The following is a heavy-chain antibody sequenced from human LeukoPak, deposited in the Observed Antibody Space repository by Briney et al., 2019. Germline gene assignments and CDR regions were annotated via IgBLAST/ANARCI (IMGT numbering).Heavy chain of an antibody. Sequence: GGSLRLSCAASGFTFDDYAMHWVRQAPGKGLEWVSGISWNSGSIGYADSVKGRFTISRDNAKNSLYLQMNSLRAEDTALYYCAKDGEQWLQGAFDYWGQGTLVTVSS. J-gene: IGHJ4*02. V-gene: IGHV3-9*01. D-gene: IGHD6-19*01. CDR3: AKDGEQWLQGAFDY. CDR1: GFTFDDYA. CDR2: ISWNSGSI.